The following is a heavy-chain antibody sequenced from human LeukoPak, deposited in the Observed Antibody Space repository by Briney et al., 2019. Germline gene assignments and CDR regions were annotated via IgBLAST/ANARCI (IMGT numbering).Heavy chain of an antibody. CDR2: INPSGGST. Sequence: GASVKVSCKASGYTFTSYYMHWVRQAPGQGLEWMGIINPSGGSTSYAQKFQGRVTMTRDMPTSTVYMELSSLRSEDTAVYYCARALFGYGDYGVVHTGFDYWGQGTLVTVSS. CDR1: GYTFTSYY. J-gene: IGHJ4*02. D-gene: IGHD4-17*01. V-gene: IGHV1-46*01. CDR3: ARALFGYGDYGVVHTGFDY.